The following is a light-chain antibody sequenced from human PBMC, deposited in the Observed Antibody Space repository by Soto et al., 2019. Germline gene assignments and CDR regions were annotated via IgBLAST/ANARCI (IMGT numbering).Light chain of an antibody. V-gene: IGKV1D-13*01. J-gene: IGKJ5*01. CDR3: QQRSNWPSIT. CDR2: RAS. Sequence: IQMTQSPSSVSASVGDRVTITCRASQGISSALAWYQQKPGKAPNLLIYRASSLQSGVPSRFSGSGSGTDFTLTISSLEPEDFAVYYCQQRSNWPSITFGQGTRLEI. CDR1: QGISSA.